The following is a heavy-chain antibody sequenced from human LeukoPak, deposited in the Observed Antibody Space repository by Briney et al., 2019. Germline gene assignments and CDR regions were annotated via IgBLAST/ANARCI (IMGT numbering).Heavy chain of an antibody. D-gene: IGHD1-26*01. Sequence: PGGSLRLSCAAYGFTFSDSAIHWVRQASGKGLEWLGRIRSKPQSYATAYDESLKGRFTISRDDSKNTAYLQMNSLKIEDTAVYYCTRVGPSTVVDYWGQGTQVTVSS. V-gene: IGHV3-73*01. CDR1: GFTFSDSA. CDR3: TRVGPSTVVDY. J-gene: IGHJ4*02. CDR2: IRSKPQSYAT.